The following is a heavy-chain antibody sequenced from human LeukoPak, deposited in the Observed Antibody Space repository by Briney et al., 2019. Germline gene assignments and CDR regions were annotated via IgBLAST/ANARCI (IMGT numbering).Heavy chain of an antibody. J-gene: IGHJ4*02. Sequence: ASVKVSCKASGYTFSDFYMHWVRQAPGQGLEWMGWIDPNSGGTSYAENFQGRVTMTRDTSISTAYMELSRLTSDDTAVYYCARGRLVVGATGALFAYWGQGTLVTVSS. D-gene: IGHD2-15*01. V-gene: IGHV1-2*02. CDR1: GYTFSDFY. CDR3: ARGRLVVGATGALFAY. CDR2: IDPNSGGT.